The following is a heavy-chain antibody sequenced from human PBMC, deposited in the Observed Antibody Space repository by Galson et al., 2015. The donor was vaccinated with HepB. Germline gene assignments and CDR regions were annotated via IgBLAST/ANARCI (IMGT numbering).Heavy chain of an antibody. CDR1: GFTFTDYW. CDR3: ASAFL. J-gene: IGHJ4*02. D-gene: IGHD3-3*02. V-gene: IGHV3-7*03. CDR2: IKPDGSEK. Sequence: SLRLSCAASGFTFTDYWMSWVRQAPGKGLEWVANIKPDGSEKYYVDSVKGRFTISRDNAKNSIYLQMNSLRSDDTAVYYRASAFLGGQGTLVTVSS.